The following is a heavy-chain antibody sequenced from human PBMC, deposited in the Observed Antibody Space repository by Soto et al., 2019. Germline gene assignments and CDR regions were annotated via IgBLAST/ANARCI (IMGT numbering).Heavy chain of an antibody. CDR1: GVSVSSGSFY. Sequence: SETLSLTCSVSGVSVSSGSFYWSWIRQPPGKGLEWIGFIYNTETFNYNPSLKSRVTLSVDATKHQFSLKLSSVTAADTAVYYCTRVPLRYSSSHNFDSWGQGALVTVSS. CDR3: TRVPLRYSSSHNFDS. CDR2: IYNTETF. D-gene: IGHD6-19*01. J-gene: IGHJ4*02. V-gene: IGHV4-61*01.